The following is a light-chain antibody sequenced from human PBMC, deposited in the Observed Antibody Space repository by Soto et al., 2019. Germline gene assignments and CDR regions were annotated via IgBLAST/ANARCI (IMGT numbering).Light chain of an antibody. CDR1: QSLSSSY. Sequence: EIVLTQSPGTLSLSPGERATLSCRASQSLSSSYLAWYQQKPGQTPRLLIYGASSRATGIPDRFSGSGSGTDFTLTISRLEPEDFAVYYCQQYRSALMTFGQGTKVEIK. CDR3: QQYRSALMT. V-gene: IGKV3-20*01. CDR2: GAS. J-gene: IGKJ1*01.